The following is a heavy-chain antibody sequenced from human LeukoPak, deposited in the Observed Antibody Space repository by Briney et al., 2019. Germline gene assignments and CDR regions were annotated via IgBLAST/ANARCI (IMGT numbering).Heavy chain of an antibody. J-gene: IGHJ4*02. CDR1: GFTFRNYV. D-gene: IGHD3-10*01. CDR3: AREGYYGSGSPPSSYFDY. CDR2: TSSDLNVK. Sequence: GGSLGLSCAASGFTFRNYVIHWVRQAPGKGLEWVAVTSSDLNVKLYADSVKGRFTISRDNSRSTLYLQMNSLRPEDTAIYYCAREGYYGSGSPPSSYFDYWGQGTLVTVSS. V-gene: IGHV3-30-3*01.